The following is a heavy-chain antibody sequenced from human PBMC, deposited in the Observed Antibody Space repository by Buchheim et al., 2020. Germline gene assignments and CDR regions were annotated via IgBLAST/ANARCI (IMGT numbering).Heavy chain of an antibody. J-gene: IGHJ4*02. Sequence: EVQLLGSGGGLVQPGGSLRLSCAASGFTFSNYAMSWVRQAPGKGLEWVSSISGSGDSTYYAASVKGRFTISRDNSKNTLYLQMISLRTEDTAVYYCAKDLEGNTYPDTGFDYWGQGTL. CDR2: ISGSGDST. D-gene: IGHD2-8*02. V-gene: IGHV3-23*01. CDR1: GFTFSNYA. CDR3: AKDLEGNTYPDTGFDY.